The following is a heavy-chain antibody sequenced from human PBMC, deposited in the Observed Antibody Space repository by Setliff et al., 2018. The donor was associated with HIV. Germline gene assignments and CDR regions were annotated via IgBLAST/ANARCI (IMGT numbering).Heavy chain of an antibody. Sequence: PSETLSLTCAVYGGSLSGYYWSWIRQPPGKGLEWIGYIYYSGNTYYNPSLKSRLTISLETSKNQFSLKLTSVIAADTAIYYCARGPFVLRFLERLVYFDYWGQGKLVTVSS. CDR2: IYYSGNT. J-gene: IGHJ4*02. D-gene: IGHD3-3*01. V-gene: IGHV4-59*12. CDR1: GGSLSGYY. CDR3: ARGPFVLRFLERLVYFDY.